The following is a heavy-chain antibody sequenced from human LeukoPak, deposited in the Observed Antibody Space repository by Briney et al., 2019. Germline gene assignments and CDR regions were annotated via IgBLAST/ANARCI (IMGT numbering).Heavy chain of an antibody. V-gene: IGHV4-4*07. CDR2: MYISGST. D-gene: IGHD1-26*01. CDR1: GVSITNYY. Sequence: PSETLSLTCTVSGVSITNYYWAWIRQPAGKGLEWIGRMYISGSTNYNPSLKSRVSISIDKTKNQFSLKLRSVTAADTAIYYCARDYLLGAPLDSWGQGTLVTVSS. J-gene: IGHJ4*02. CDR3: ARDYLLGAPLDS.